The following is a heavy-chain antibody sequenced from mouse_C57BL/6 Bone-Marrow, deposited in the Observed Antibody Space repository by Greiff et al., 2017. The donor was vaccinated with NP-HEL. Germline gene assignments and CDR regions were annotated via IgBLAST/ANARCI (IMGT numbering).Heavy chain of an antibody. Sequence: VQLQQSGAELVRPGASVKLSCTASGFNIKDDYMHWVKQRPEQGLEWIGWIYPENGDTEYASKFQGKATITADTSSNTAYLQLSSLTSEDTAVYYCTRVVYDDGDWGTGTTVTVSS. D-gene: IGHD2-12*01. CDR2: IYPENGDT. J-gene: IGHJ1*03. CDR1: GFNIKDDY. CDR3: TRVVYDDGD. V-gene: IGHV14-4*01.